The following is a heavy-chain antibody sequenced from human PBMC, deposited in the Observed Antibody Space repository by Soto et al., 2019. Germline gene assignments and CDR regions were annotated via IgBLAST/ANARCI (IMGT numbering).Heavy chain of an antibody. D-gene: IGHD3-22*01. CDR3: ARASYDSSTYYLDY. CDR2: IYYSGNT. Sequence: LSVIWAVSCISIISGCYSCSWIRQPPGKGLEWIGSIYYSGNTYYNPSLKSRVTISVDPSNNQFSLKLSSVTAADTAVYYCARASYDSSTYYLDYWGQGTLVTVSS. CDR1: CISIISGCYS. V-gene: IGHV4-30-2*05. J-gene: IGHJ4*02.